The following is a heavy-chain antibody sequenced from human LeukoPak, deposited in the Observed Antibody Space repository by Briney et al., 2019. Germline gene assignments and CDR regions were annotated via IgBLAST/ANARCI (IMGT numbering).Heavy chain of an antibody. CDR2: IYYSGST. Sequence: TSQTLSLTCTVSSGSISSGGYYWSWIRQHPGKGLEWIGYIYYSGSTYYNPSLKSRVTISVDTSKNQFSLKLSSVTAADAAVYYCARDLRLGELSYFDYWGQGTLVTVSS. CDR1: SGSISSGGYY. D-gene: IGHD2-21*01. J-gene: IGHJ4*02. V-gene: IGHV4-31*03. CDR3: ARDLRLGELSYFDY.